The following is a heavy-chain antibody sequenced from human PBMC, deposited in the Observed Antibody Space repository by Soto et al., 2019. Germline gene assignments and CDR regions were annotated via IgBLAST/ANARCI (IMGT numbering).Heavy chain of an antibody. J-gene: IGHJ5*02. Sequence: QVQLVQSGAEVKKPGASVKVSCRASGYTFTSYGISWVRQAPGQGLEWMGWISAYNGNTNYAQKLQDRVTMTTDTSTSTAYMELRSLRSDDTAVYYCARGTYYDILTGYYSANWFDPWGQGTLVTVSS. CDR1: GYTFTSYG. CDR2: ISAYNGNT. V-gene: IGHV1-18*01. CDR3: ARGTYYDILTGYYSANWFDP. D-gene: IGHD3-9*01.